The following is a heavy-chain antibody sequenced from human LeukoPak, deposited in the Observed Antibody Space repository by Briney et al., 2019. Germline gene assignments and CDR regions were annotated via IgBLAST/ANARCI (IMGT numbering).Heavy chain of an antibody. Sequence: GASVKVSCKASGYTFTGYYMHWVRQAPGQGLEWMGWINPNSGGTNYAQKFQGRVTMTRDTSISTAYVELSRLRSDDTAVYYCARDLRFVVVPAATAPPSFDYWGQGTLVTVSS. D-gene: IGHD2-2*01. V-gene: IGHV1-2*02. CDR3: ARDLRFVVVPAATAPPSFDY. CDR1: GYTFTGYY. J-gene: IGHJ4*02. CDR2: INPNSGGT.